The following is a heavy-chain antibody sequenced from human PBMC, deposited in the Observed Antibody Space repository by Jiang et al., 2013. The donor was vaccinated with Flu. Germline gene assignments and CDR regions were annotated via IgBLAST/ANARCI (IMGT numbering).Heavy chain of an antibody. CDR2: INHSGST. J-gene: IGHJ6*02. D-gene: IGHD3-9*01. V-gene: IGHV4-34*01. CDR3: ARTYYDILTGYGMDV. Sequence: EWIGEINHSGSTNYNPSLKSRVTISVDTSKNQFSLKLSSVTAADTAVYYCARTYYDILTGYGMDVWGQGTTVTVSS.